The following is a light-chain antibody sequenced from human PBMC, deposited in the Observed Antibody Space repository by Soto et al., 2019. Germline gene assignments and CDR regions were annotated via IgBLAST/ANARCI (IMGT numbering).Light chain of an antibody. Sequence: EIVMTQSPVTLSLSPGDRATLSCRASQSVSSYLAWYQQKPGQTPKLLIYVASTRATGIPARFSGSGSGTEFTLTISSLQSEDFAVYYCQQYNVWPLTFGGGTKVEFK. V-gene: IGKV3-15*01. CDR2: VAS. J-gene: IGKJ4*01. CDR3: QQYNVWPLT. CDR1: QSVSSY.